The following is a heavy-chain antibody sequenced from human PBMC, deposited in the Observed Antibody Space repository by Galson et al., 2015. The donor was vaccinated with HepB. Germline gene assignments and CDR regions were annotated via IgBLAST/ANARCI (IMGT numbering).Heavy chain of an antibody. CDR2: IKSKTDGGTT. J-gene: IGHJ5*02. Sequence: SLRLSCAATGFSFNNVWMNWVRQAPGKGLEWVGRIKSKTDGGTTEYAAPVKGRFTIPREDSKNTLYLQMNSLKTDDTAVYYCTTDVYFSSYWSWIDPWGQGTLVTVSS. CDR1: GFSFNNVW. CDR3: TTDVYFSSYWSWIDP. V-gene: IGHV3-15*01. D-gene: IGHD2-2*01.